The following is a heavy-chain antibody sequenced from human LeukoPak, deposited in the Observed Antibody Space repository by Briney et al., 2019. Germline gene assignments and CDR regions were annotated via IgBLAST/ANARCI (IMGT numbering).Heavy chain of an antibody. V-gene: IGHV1-18*01. Sequence: GASVRVSCKASGYTFTSYAMNWVRQAPGQGLEWMGWISAYNGNTNYAQKLQGRVTMTTDTSTSTAYMELRSLRSDDTAVYYCARPYCSGGSCYYPDAFDIWGQGTMVTVSS. D-gene: IGHD2-15*01. J-gene: IGHJ3*02. CDR3: ARPYCSGGSCYYPDAFDI. CDR2: ISAYNGNT. CDR1: GYTFTSYA.